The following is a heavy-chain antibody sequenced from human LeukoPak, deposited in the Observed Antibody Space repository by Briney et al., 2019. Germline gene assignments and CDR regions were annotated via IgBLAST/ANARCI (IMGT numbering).Heavy chain of an antibody. CDR1: GGSISSYY. Sequence: SETLSLTCTVSGGSISSYYWSWIRQPPGKGLEWIGYIYYSGSTNYNPSLKSRVTISVDTSKNQFSLKLSSVTAADTAVYYCARNIVVVPAAILLRSGHFDYWGQGTLVTVSS. CDR2: IYYSGST. CDR3: ARNIVVVPAAILLRSGHFDY. D-gene: IGHD2-2*02. V-gene: IGHV4-59*12. J-gene: IGHJ4*02.